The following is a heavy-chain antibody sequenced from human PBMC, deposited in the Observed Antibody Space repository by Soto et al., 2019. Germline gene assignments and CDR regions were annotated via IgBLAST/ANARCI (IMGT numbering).Heavy chain of an antibody. Sequence: QVQLQESGPGLVKPSQTLSLTCTVSGGSISSGGYYWSWIRQHPGKGLEWIGYIYYSGSTYYNPSLTSRVTISVHTSKNQFSLKLSSVTAADTAVYYCARGLRGGAIAAAGFDYWGQGTLVTVSS. J-gene: IGHJ4*02. CDR1: GGSISSGGYY. CDR3: ARGLRGGAIAAAGFDY. CDR2: IYYSGST. V-gene: IGHV4-31*03. D-gene: IGHD6-13*01.